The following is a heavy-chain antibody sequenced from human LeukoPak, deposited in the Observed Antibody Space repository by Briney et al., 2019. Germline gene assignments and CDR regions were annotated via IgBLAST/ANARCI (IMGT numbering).Heavy chain of an antibody. J-gene: IGHJ4*02. CDR2: IYPGDSDT. V-gene: IGHV5-51*01. CDR1: GYSFTCYW. D-gene: IGHD6-13*01. Sequence: GESRKISCKGSGYSFTCYWIGWVRQMPGKGLEWMGIIYPGDSDTRYSPSFQGQVTISADKSISTAYLQWSSLKASDTAMYYCARQVGIAAANFDYWGQGTLVTVSS. CDR3: ARQVGIAAANFDY.